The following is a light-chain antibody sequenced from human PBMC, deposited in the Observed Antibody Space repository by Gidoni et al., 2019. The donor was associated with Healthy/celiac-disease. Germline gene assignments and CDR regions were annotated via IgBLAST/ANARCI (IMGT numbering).Light chain of an antibody. CDR3: QQYYSYPLT. CDR1: QGISSY. Sequence: AIRMTQSPSSFSASTGDRVTITCRASQGISSYLAWYQQKPGKAPKLLIYAASTLQSGVPSRFSGSGSGTDFTLTISCLQSEDLATYYCQQYYSYPLTVGGGTKVEIK. J-gene: IGKJ4*01. CDR2: AAS. V-gene: IGKV1-8*01.